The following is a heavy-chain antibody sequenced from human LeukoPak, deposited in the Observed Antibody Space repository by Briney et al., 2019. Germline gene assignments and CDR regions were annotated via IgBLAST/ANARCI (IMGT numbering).Heavy chain of an antibody. CDR2: ISYDGSNK. CDR1: GFTFSSCG. CDR3: AKDPRMTTVTKGDY. D-gene: IGHD4-17*01. J-gene: IGHJ4*02. V-gene: IGHV3-30*18. Sequence: PGRSLRLSCAASGFTFSSCGMHWVRQAPGKGLEWGAVISYDGSNKYYADSVKGRFTISRDNSKNTLYLQMNSLRAEDTAVYYCAKDPRMTTVTKGDYWGQGTLVTVSS.